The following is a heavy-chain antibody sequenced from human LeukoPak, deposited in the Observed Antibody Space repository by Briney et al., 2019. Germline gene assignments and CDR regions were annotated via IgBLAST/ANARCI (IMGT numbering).Heavy chain of an antibody. D-gene: IGHD6-19*01. V-gene: IGHV3-74*01. CDR3: ARDRGSSGWPYYYYYGMDV. CDR1: GFTFSSYW. J-gene: IGHJ6*02. Sequence: GGSLRLSCAASGFTFSSYWMHWVRQAPGKGLVWVSRINSDGSSTSYADSVKGRFTISRDNAKNTLYLQMNSLRAEDTAVYYCARDRGSSGWPYYYYYGMDVWGQGTTVTVS. CDR2: INSDGSST.